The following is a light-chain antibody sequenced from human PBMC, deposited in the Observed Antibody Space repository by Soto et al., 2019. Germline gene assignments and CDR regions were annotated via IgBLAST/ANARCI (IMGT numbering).Light chain of an antibody. J-gene: IGKJ1*01. V-gene: IGKV1-6*01. CDR3: LQDYSYPRT. Sequence: AIQMTQSPSSLSASVGDRVTITCRASQDISTELGWYQQKPGNAPKLLIYATSILQSGVPSRFSGIGSGTDFTLPISSLQPEDFATYYCLQDYSYPRTFGQGTKVEIK. CDR1: QDISTE. CDR2: ATS.